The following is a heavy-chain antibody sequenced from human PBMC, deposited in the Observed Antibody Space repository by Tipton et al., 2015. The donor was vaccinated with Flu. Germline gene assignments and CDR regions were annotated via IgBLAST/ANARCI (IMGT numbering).Heavy chain of an antibody. CDR1: GGSISSYY. D-gene: IGHD5-12*01. Sequence: TLSLTCTVSGGSISSYYWSWIRQPAGKGLEWIGRFYTTGSTNYSPSLKSRVTMSVDTSKNQFSLRLSSVTAADTAVYYCARGGVSNSGYRNWGQGTLVTVSS. CDR3: ARGGVSNSGYRN. V-gene: IGHV4-4*07. J-gene: IGHJ4*02. CDR2: FYTTGST.